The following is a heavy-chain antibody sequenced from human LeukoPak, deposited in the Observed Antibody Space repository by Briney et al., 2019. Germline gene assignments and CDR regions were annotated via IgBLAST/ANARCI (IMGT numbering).Heavy chain of an antibody. V-gene: IGHV4-59*11. J-gene: IGHJ4*02. CDR2: IYYSGST. D-gene: IGHD5-12*01. Sequence: SETLSLTCTVSGGSISSHYWSWIRQPPGKGLEWIGYIYYSGSTNYNPSLKSRVTISVDTSKNQFSLKLSSVTAADTAVHYCARGLASFDYWGQGTLVTVSS. CDR3: ARGLASFDY. CDR1: GGSISSHY.